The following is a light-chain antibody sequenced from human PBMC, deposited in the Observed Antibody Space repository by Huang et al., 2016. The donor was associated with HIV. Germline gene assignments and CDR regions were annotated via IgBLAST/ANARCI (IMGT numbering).Light chain of an antibody. Sequence: EIVMTQSPATLSVSPGERATLSCRASQTVSSNLVWYQQKPGQAPRLLIYAASTRATDIPARFSGSGSGTEFTLTISSLQSEDFAVYYCQHYRVWPPVYTFGQGTKLEIK. J-gene: IGKJ2*01. V-gene: IGKV3-15*01. CDR3: QHYRVWPPVYT. CDR1: QTVSSN. CDR2: AAS.